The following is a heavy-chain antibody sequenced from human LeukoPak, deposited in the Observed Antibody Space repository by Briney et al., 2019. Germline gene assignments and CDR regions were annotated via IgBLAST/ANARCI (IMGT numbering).Heavy chain of an antibody. CDR1: GGSISSGGYY. J-gene: IGHJ4*02. V-gene: IGHV4-31*03. D-gene: IGHD1-1*01. CDR2: IYYSGST. CDR3: ARDPANGYFDY. Sequence: SETLSLTCTVSGGSISSGGYYWSWIRQHPGKGLEWIGYIYYSGSTYYNPSLKSRVTISVDTSKNQFSLKLSSVTAADTAVYYRARDPANGYFDYWGQGTLVTVSS.